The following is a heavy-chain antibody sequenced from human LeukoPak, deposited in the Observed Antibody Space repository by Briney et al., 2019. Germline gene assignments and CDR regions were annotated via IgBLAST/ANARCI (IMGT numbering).Heavy chain of an antibody. CDR1: GYTFTGYY. V-gene: IGHV1-69*13. Sequence: SVKVSCKASGYTFTGYYMHWVRQAPGQGLEWMGGIIPILGTANYAQKFQGRVTITADESTSTAYMELSSLRSEDTAVYYCARDRGYSSGWYLVYWGQGTLVTVSS. J-gene: IGHJ4*02. CDR2: IIPILGTA. D-gene: IGHD6-19*01. CDR3: ARDRGYSSGWYLVY.